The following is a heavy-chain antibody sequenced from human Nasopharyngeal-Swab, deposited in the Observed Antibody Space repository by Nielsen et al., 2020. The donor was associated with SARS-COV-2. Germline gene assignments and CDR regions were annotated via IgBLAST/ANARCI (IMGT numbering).Heavy chain of an antibody. CDR2: IKQDGSEK. J-gene: IGHJ4*02. CDR1: GFTFSSYW. V-gene: IGHV3-7*03. CDR3: AKRGYSYVNKFDL. D-gene: IGHD5-18*01. Sequence: GESLKISCAASGFTFSSYWMSWVRQAPGKGLEWVASIKQDGSEKYYVDSVKGRFTISRDNAKTSLYLQMNSLRAEDTAVYYCAKRGYSYVNKFDLWGQGTLVTVSS.